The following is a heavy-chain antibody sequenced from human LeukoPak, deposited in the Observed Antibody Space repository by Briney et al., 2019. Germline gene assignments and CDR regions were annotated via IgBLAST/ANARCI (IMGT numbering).Heavy chain of an antibody. Sequence: SGPVLVKPTQTLTLTCTFSGFSLSTSGMCVSWIRQPPGKALEWLARIDWDDDKFYSTSLKTRLTISKDTSKNQVVLTMTNMDPVDTATYYCARINPFYYYMDVWGKGTTVTVSS. J-gene: IGHJ6*03. CDR3: ARINPFYYYMDV. CDR1: GFSLSTSGMC. V-gene: IGHV2-70*16. CDR2: IDWDDDK.